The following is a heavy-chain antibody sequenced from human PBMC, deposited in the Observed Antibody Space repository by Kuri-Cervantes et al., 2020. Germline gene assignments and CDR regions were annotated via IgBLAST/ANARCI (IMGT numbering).Heavy chain of an antibody. J-gene: IGHJ4*02. CDR3: AREEQWLVRSPFDY. V-gene: IGHV3-30*03. CDR2: ISYDGSNK. Sequence: GGSLRLSCAASGFTFSSYGMHWVRQAPGKGLEWVAVISYDGSNKYYADSVKGRFTISRDNSKNTLYLQMNSLRAEDTAVYYCAREEQWLVRSPFDYWGQGTLVTVYS. CDR1: GFTFSSYG. D-gene: IGHD6-19*01.